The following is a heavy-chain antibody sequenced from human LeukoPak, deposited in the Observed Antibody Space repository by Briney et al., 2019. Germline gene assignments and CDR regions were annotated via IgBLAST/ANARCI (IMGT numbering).Heavy chain of an antibody. J-gene: IGHJ4*02. Sequence: PGESLKISCKGSGYSFTSYWIGWVRQMPGKGLEWMGIIYPGDSDIRYSPSFQGQVTISADKSITTAYLQWSSLKASDSAMYYCARRSRLVPTARDFDYWGQGTLVTVSS. V-gene: IGHV5-51*01. CDR1: GYSFTSYW. D-gene: IGHD6-13*01. CDR2: IYPGDSDI. CDR3: ARRSRLVPTARDFDY.